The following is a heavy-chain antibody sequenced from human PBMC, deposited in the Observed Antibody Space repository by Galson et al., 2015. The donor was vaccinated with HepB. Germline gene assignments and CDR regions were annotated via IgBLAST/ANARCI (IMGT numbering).Heavy chain of an antibody. CDR3: ARALTAAGNY. CDR2: IKPDGSEK. Sequence: SLRLSCAASGFTFSSSRMNWVRQAPGKGLEWVANIKPDGSEKYYVDSVKGRFTISRDDAKNSLYLQMNSLRAEDTAVYYCARALTAAGNYWGQGTLVTVSS. CDR1: GFTFSSSR. D-gene: IGHD6-13*01. J-gene: IGHJ4*02. V-gene: IGHV3-7*01.